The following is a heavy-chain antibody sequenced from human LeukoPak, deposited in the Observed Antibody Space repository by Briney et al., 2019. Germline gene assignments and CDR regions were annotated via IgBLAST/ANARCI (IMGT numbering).Heavy chain of an antibody. CDR2: IRQDGSEE. CDR3: ARDKIVGPTTLDY. J-gene: IGHJ4*02. D-gene: IGHD1-26*01. Sequence: GGTLRLSCAASGFTFNSYGMSWVRQAPGKGPEWVANIRQDGSEEYYVGSVKGRFTISRDNAKNSLYLQMNSLRAEDSAVYYCARDKIVGPTTLDYWGQGTLVTVSS. CDR1: GFTFNSYG. V-gene: IGHV3-7*01.